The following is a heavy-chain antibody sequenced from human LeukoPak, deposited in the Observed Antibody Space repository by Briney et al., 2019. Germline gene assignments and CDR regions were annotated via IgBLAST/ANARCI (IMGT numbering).Heavy chain of an antibody. Sequence: SETLSLTCAVSGGSISSTSYYWGWIRQPPGKGLEWIGSIDYSGSTYHNPSLKSRVIVSVDTPKNQFSLKLSSVTAADTAVYYCARGGTQLVRGYYYYYYMDVWGKGTTVTVSS. J-gene: IGHJ6*03. CDR1: GGSISSTSYY. CDR3: ARGGTQLVRGYYYYYYMDV. CDR2: IDYSGST. V-gene: IGHV4-39*07. D-gene: IGHD6-6*01.